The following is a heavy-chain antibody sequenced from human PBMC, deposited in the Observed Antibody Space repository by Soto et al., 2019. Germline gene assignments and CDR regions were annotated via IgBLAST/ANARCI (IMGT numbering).Heavy chain of an antibody. Sequence: VELVESGGGLIQPDRSLRLSCAASGFTFDEFSMHWVRQVPGKGPEWVSGISWNNHVIGYAGSVKGRFTISRDNAKNSLFLQMNGLRSEDTALYYCAKDDHCSGGGCYGGFDSWGQGVLVTVSP. V-gene: IGHV3-9*01. D-gene: IGHD2-15*01. CDR1: GFTFDEFS. CDR3: AKDDHCSGGGCYGGFDS. J-gene: IGHJ4*02. CDR2: ISWNNHVI.